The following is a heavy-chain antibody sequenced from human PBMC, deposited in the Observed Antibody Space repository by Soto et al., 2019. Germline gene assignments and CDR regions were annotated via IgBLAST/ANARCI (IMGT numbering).Heavy chain of an antibody. CDR3: ARGVRVSDYLAYDMDV. CDR1: GYTFSNFG. Sequence: QVQLVQSGAEVKKPGASLKVSCKASGYTFSNFGVSWVRQAPGQGLEWIGWINPDNGDTNYGQKFQGRATMTTDTFTNTAYMEVRGLRSDHTAVYYRARGVRVSDYLAYDMDVWGGGTKVTVSS. J-gene: IGHJ6*03. V-gene: IGHV1-18*01. D-gene: IGHD3-10*02. CDR2: INPDNGDT.